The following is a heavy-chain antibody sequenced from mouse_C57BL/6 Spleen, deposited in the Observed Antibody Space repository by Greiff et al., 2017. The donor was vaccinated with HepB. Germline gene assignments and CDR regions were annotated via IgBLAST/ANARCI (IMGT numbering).Heavy chain of an antibody. D-gene: IGHD1-1*01. V-gene: IGHV1-81*01. CDR1: GYTFTSYG. Sequence: LQESGAELARPGASVKLSCKASGYTFTSYGISWVKQRTGQGLEWIGEIYPRSGNTYYNEKFKGKATLTADKSSSTAYMELRSLTSEDSAVYFCARYGNPNAMDYWGQGTSVTVSS. J-gene: IGHJ4*01. CDR2: IYPRSGNT. CDR3: ARYGNPNAMDY.